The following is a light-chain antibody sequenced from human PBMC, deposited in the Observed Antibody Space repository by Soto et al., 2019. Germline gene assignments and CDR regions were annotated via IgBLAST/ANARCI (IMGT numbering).Light chain of an antibody. Sequence: EIVLTQSPGTLSLSPGERATLSCRASQSVSSSYLAWYQQKADQAPRLVIYGPSIRATGIPDRFSGSVSGTDFTLTISRLEPEDSAVYYCQQYGNSPRTFGQGTKVEI. J-gene: IGKJ1*01. CDR1: QSVSSSY. CDR2: GPS. CDR3: QQYGNSPRT. V-gene: IGKV3-20*01.